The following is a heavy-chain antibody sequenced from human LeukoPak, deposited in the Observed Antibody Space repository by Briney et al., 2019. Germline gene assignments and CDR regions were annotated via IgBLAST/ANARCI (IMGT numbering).Heavy chain of an antibody. CDR1: GGSISNYY. V-gene: IGHV4-59*12. CDR3: ARDVLDTAMVFGNFDY. D-gene: IGHD5-18*01. J-gene: IGHJ4*02. CDR2: IYHSGST. Sequence: SETLSLTCTVSGGSISNYYWGWIRQPPGKGLEWIGNIYHSGSTYYNSYLKSRVTISVDTSKNQFSLKLSSATAADTAVYYCARDVLDTAMVFGNFDYWGQGTLVTVSS.